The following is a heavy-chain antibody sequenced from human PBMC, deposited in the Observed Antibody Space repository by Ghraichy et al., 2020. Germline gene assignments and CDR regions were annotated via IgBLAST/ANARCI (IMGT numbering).Heavy chain of an antibody. D-gene: IGHD5-18*01. CDR2: IKSDGSYT. CDR1: GFPVSTYW. V-gene: IGHV3-74*01. J-gene: IGHJ4*02. CDR3: ARGNSGYTLY. Sequence: GGSLRLSCAASGFPVSTYWMNWVRQAPGKGPVWVSRIKSDGSYTNYTDSVKGRFTISRDNAKNTLYLQMNSLRAEDTAVYYCARGNSGYTLYWARGTRVTVSS.